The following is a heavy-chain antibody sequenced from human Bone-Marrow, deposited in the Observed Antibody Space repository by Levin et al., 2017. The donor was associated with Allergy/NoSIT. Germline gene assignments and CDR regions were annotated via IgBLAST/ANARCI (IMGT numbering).Heavy chain of an antibody. D-gene: IGHD2-8*01. CDR2: MSFDGDNQ. V-gene: IGHV3-30-3*01. J-gene: IGHJ4*02. CDR3: ARDDAGFDH. CDR1: GFSLSDNT. Sequence: GESLKISCVASGFSLSDNTIHWVRQTPAVGLEWVALMSFDGDNQHYADSVEGRFIVSRDISTKTVFLEMTDLRPEDTGLYYCARDDAGFDHWGQGTLVTVSS.